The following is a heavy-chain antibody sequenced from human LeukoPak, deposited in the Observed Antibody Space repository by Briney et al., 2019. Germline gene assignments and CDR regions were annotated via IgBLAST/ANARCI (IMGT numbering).Heavy chain of an antibody. CDR3: ARAYYDSSGYPFDY. V-gene: IGHV3-30-3*01. CDR2: ISYDGSNK. D-gene: IGHD3-22*01. Sequence: GGSLRLSCAAPGFTFSSYAMHWVRQAPGKGLEWVAVISYDGSNKYYADSVKGRFTISRDNSKNTLYLQMNSLRAEDTAVYYCARAYYDSSGYPFDYWGQGTLVTVSS. CDR1: GFTFSSYA. J-gene: IGHJ4*02.